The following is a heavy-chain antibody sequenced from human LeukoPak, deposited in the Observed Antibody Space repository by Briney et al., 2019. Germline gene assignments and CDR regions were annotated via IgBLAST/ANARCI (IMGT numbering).Heavy chain of an antibody. CDR3: ARERVGITIFGVVIAHFDY. Sequence: SETLSLTCAVYGGSFSGYYWSWIRQPPGKGLEWIGEINHSGSTNYNPSLKSRVTISVDTSKNQFSLKLSSVTAADTAVYYCARERVGITIFGVVIAHFDYWAREPWSPSPQ. V-gene: IGHV4-34*01. CDR1: GGSFSGYY. CDR2: INHSGST. D-gene: IGHD3-3*01. J-gene: IGHJ4*02.